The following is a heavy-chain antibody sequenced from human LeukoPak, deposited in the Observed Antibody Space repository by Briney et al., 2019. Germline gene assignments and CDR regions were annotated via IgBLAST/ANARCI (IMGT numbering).Heavy chain of an antibody. Sequence: ASVKVSCKASGYTFTSYALNWVRQAPGQGLEWMGWINTNTGNPTYAQGFTGRFVFSLDTSVSTAYLQISSLKAEDTAVYYCARTSSGWSNWGEYYYYYMDVWGKGTTVTVSS. V-gene: IGHV7-4-1*02. CDR2: INTNTGNP. D-gene: IGHD6-19*01. J-gene: IGHJ6*03. CDR3: ARTSSGWSNWGEYYYYYMDV. CDR1: GYTFTSYA.